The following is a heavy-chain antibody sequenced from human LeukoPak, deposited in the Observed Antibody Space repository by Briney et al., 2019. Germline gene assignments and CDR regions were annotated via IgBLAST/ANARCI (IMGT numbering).Heavy chain of an antibody. J-gene: IGHJ6*03. V-gene: IGHV4-4*07. Sequence: SETLSLTCTVSGGSISSYYWSWIRQPAGKGLEWIGRIYTSGSTNYNPSLKSRVTMSVDTSKNQFSLKLSSVTAADTAVYYCARESGSYLYYYYYHYMDVWGKGTTVTVSS. CDR2: IYTSGST. D-gene: IGHD1-26*01. CDR1: GGSISSYY. CDR3: ARESGSYLYYYYYHYMDV.